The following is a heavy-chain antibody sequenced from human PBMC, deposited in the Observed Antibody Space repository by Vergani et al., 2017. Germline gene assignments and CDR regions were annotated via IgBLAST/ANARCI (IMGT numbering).Heavy chain of an antibody. D-gene: IGHD1-1*01. CDR1: GGSISSGPPY. V-gene: IGHV4-61*02. CDR3: AGHGTTGTARD. J-gene: IGHJ4*02. Sequence: QVQLQESGPGLVRPSQTLSLTCTVSGGSISSGPPYWTWIRQPPGKGLEWIGRISTSGSTYYNPSLKSRVTMSVDTSKNQFSLQLSSVTAADAAVYYCAGHGTTGTARDWGQGTLVTVSS. CDR2: ISTSGST.